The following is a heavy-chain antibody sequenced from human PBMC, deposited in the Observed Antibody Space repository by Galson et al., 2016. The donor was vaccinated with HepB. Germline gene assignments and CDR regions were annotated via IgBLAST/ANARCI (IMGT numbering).Heavy chain of an antibody. V-gene: IGHV3-30*04. CDR2: ISYDGSNK. Sequence: SLRLSCAASGFTFSSYAMHWVRQAPGKGLEWVAVISYDGSNKYYAASVKGRFTISRDHPQNTLYLQMNSLRAEDTAVYYCAGGYGGNYVHFVLWGRGTLVTVSS. CDR1: GFTFSSYA. J-gene: IGHJ2*01. D-gene: IGHD4-23*01. CDR3: AGGYGGNYVHFVL.